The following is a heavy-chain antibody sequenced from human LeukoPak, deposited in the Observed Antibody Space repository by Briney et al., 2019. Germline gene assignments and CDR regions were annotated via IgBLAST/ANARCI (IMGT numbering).Heavy chain of an antibody. J-gene: IGHJ4*02. D-gene: IGHD3-10*02. CDR2: ISYDGSNK. CDR3: ARTKWLQTMIGDFDY. V-gene: IGHV3-30-3*01. CDR1: GFTFSIYA. Sequence: GGSLRLSCAASGFTFSIYAMHWVRQAPGKGLEWVAVISYDGSNKYYEDSVKGRFTISRDNSKNTLYLQMNSLRAEDTAVYYCARTKWLQTMIGDFDYWGQGTLVTVSS.